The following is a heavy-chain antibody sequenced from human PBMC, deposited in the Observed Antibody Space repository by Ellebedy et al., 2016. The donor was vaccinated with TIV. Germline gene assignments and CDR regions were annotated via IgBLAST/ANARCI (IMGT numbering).Heavy chain of an antibody. CDR1: GYTFTTFA. CDR3: ARDPLGYCSGGSCTNNWFDP. Sequence: AASVKVSCKASGYTFTTFAIHWVRQAPGQSPEWMGWINVADANTKYSQKFQGRVTFTRDTSANTVYMHLSSLRSEESAVYYCARDPLGYCSGGSCTNNWFDPWGQGTLVTVSS. V-gene: IGHV1-3*01. J-gene: IGHJ5*02. CDR2: INVADANT. D-gene: IGHD2-15*01.